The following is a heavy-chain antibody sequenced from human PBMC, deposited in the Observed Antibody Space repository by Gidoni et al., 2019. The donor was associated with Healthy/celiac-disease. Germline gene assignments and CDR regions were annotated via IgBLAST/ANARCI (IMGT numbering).Heavy chain of an antibody. J-gene: IGHJ4*02. CDR3: AKESRITMIVVVIRTGFDY. D-gene: IGHD3-22*01. Sequence: FTISRDNSKNTLYLQMNSLRAEDTAVCYCAKESRITMIVVVIRTGFDYWGQGTLVTVSS. V-gene: IGHV3-23*01.